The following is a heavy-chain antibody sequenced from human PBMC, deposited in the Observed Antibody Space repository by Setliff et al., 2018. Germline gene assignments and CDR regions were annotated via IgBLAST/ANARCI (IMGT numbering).Heavy chain of an antibody. Sequence: ASVKVSCKTSGYSFISYYMFKSYGITWMRQAPGQGPEWMGWISPYNDNTNSAEKFQDRITITTDTSASTSYMELSGLRSDDTAVYFCARSSDSGYYHQRDAFDIWGQGTRVTVSS. CDR2: ISPYNDNT. CDR1: GYSFISYYMFKSYG. J-gene: IGHJ3*02. D-gene: IGHD3-22*01. CDR3: ARSSDSGYYHQRDAFDI. V-gene: IGHV1-18*01.